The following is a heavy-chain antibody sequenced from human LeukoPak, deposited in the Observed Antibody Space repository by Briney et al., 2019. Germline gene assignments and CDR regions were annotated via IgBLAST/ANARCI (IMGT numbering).Heavy chain of an antibody. CDR2: INPNSGGT. Sequence: GASVKVSCKASGYTFTGYYMHWVRQAPGQGLEWMGWINPNSGGTNYAQKFQGWVTMTRDTSISTAYMELSRLRSDDTAVYYCARGRGWTAMALRDFDYWGQGTLATVSS. J-gene: IGHJ4*02. V-gene: IGHV1-2*04. CDR3: ARGRGWTAMALRDFDY. D-gene: IGHD5-18*01. CDR1: GYTFTGYY.